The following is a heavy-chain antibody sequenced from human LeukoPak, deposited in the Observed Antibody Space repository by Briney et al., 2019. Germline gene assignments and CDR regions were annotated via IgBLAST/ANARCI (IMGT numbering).Heavy chain of an antibody. D-gene: IGHD2-2*01. CDR1: GGSISSSSYY. CDR3: ASLYQLPRGADY. V-gene: IGHV4-39*07. CDR2: IYYSGST. J-gene: IGHJ4*02. Sequence: SETLSLTCTVSGGSISSSSYYWGWIRQPPGKGLEWIGSIYYSGSTYYNPSLKSRVTISVDTSKNQFSLKLSSVTAADTAVYYCASLYQLPRGADYWGQGTLVTVSS.